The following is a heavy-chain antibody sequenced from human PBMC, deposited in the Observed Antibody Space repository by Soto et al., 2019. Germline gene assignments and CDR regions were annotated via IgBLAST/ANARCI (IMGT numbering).Heavy chain of an antibody. CDR1: GYTFTGYY. D-gene: IGHD3-3*01. Sequence: ASVKVSCKASGYTFTGYYMHWVRQAPGQGLEWMGWINPNSGGTNYAQKFQGRVTMTRDTSISTAYVELSRLRSDDTAVYYCARLFTIFGVVIIPDAFDIWGQGTMVTVSS. CDR3: ARLFTIFGVVIIPDAFDI. V-gene: IGHV1-2*02. CDR2: INPNSGGT. J-gene: IGHJ3*02.